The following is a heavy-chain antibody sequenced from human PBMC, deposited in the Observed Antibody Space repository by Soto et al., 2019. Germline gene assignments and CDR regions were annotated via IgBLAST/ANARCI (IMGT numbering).Heavy chain of an antibody. CDR3: ARGPVVVAATYYYYGMDV. J-gene: IGHJ6*02. Sequence: ASVKVSCKASGYTFTSYAMHWVRQAPGQRLEWMGWINAGNGNTKYSQKFQGRVTITRDTSASTAYMELSSLRSEDTAVYYCARGPVVVAATYYYYGMDVSGQGTTVTVSS. D-gene: IGHD2-15*01. CDR2: INAGNGNT. CDR1: GYTFTSYA. V-gene: IGHV1-3*01.